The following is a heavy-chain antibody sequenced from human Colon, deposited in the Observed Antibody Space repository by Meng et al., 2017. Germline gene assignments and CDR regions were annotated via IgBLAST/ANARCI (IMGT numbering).Heavy chain of an antibody. CDR1: GFTFSTYD. CDR3: ARPDFYYNGMDV. V-gene: IGHV3-21*01. Sequence: GESLKTSCAASGFTFSTYDMNWVRQAPGKGLEWVAPISRNSGDIYYADSVKGRFTISRSNSKNSLYLEMISLRAEDTAVYYCARPDFYYNGMDVWGQGTTVTVSS. J-gene: IGHJ6*02. CDR2: ISRNSGDI.